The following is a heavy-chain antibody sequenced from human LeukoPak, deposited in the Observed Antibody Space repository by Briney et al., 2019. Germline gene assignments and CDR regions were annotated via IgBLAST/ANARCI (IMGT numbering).Heavy chain of an antibody. Sequence: SETLSLTCTVSGGSISSGSYYWSWIRQPAGKGLEWIGRIYNSGSTNYNPSLKSRVTILVDTSKNQFSLKLSSVTAEDTAVYYCARAVTGIAVAGTHAFDIWGQGTMVTVSS. CDR1: GGSISSGSYY. V-gene: IGHV4-61*02. J-gene: IGHJ3*02. D-gene: IGHD6-19*01. CDR3: ARAVTGIAVAGTHAFDI. CDR2: IYNSGST.